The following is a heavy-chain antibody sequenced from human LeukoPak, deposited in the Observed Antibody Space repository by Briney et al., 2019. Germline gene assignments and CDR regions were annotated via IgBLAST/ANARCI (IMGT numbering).Heavy chain of an antibody. CDR1: GYTFTSYG. D-gene: IGHD3-10*01. CDR2: ISAYNGNT. CDR3: ARRVRYYYGSGSYYEYYFDY. Sequence: ASVKVSCKASGYTFTSYGISRVRQAPGQGLEWMRWISAYNGNTNYAQKLQGRVTMTTDTSTSTAYMELRSLRSDDTAVYYCARRVRYYYGSGSYYEYYFDYWGQGTLVTVSS. V-gene: IGHV1-18*01. J-gene: IGHJ4*02.